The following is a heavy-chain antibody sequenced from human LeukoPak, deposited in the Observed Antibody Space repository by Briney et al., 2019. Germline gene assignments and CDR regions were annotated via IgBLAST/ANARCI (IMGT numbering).Heavy chain of an antibody. Sequence: GGSLRLSCAASGFTVSSNYMSWVRQAPGKGLEWVSVIYSGGSTYYADSVKGRFTISRDNSKNTLYLQMNSLRAEDTAVYYCAREATVTTGGSYAFDIWDQGTMVTVSS. V-gene: IGHV3-53*01. J-gene: IGHJ3*02. CDR2: IYSGGST. D-gene: IGHD4-17*01. CDR3: AREATVTTGGSYAFDI. CDR1: GFTVSSNY.